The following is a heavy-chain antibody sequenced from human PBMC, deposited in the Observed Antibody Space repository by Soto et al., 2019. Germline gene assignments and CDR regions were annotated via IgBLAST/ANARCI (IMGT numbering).Heavy chain of an antibody. CDR1: GYIVTSFG. CDR3: ARGGGAYDV. Sequence: QVQLVQSAAEVKKPGATVKVSCKASGYIVTSFGINWVRQAPGQGLEWMGCISEYGDSNYSEKLQDRVSLTTDTYTNTAYMELRSLGSDDTGVYYCARGGGAYDVWGQGTKITVSS. J-gene: IGHJ3*01. V-gene: IGHV1-18*01. CDR2: ISEYGDS.